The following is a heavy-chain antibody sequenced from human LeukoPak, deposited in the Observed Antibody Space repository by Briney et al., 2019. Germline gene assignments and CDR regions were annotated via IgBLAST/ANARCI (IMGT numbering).Heavy chain of an antibody. CDR2: MNPNSGNT. D-gene: IGHD1-26*01. CDR1: GYTFTSYD. V-gene: IGHV1-8*03. J-gene: IGHJ4*02. CDR3: ARWAPLVGATLN. Sequence: ASVKVSCKASGYTFTSYDINWVRQATGQGLEWMGWMNPNSGNTGYAQKFQGRVTITRNTSISTAYMELSSLRSEDTAVYYCARWAPLVGATLNWGQGTLVTVSS.